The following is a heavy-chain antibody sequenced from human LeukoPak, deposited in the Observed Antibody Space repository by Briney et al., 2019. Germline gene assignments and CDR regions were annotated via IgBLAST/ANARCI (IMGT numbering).Heavy chain of an antibody. Sequence: GGSLRLSCAASGFTFSSYGMHWVRQDPGKGLEWVAVIWYDGSNKYYEDSVKGRFTISRDNSKNTLYLQMNCLRAEDTAVYYCARDDNPYYYDSSGLDYWGQGTLVSVSS. J-gene: IGHJ4*02. V-gene: IGHV3-33*01. D-gene: IGHD3-22*01. CDR2: IWYDGSNK. CDR3: ARDDNPYYYDSSGLDY. CDR1: GFTFSSYG.